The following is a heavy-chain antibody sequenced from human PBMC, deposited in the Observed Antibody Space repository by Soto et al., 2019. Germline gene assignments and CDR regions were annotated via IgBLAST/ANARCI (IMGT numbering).Heavy chain of an antibody. V-gene: IGHV1-69*06. CDR2: IIPIFGTA. D-gene: IGHD5-18*01. Sequence: ASVKVSCKASGGTFSSYAISWVRQAPGQGLEWMGGIIPIFGTANYAQKFQGRVTITADKSTSTAYMELSSLRSEDTAVYYCARAIGTAMVPSYYGMDVWGQVTTVTVFS. CDR1: GGTFSSYA. J-gene: IGHJ6*02. CDR3: ARAIGTAMVPSYYGMDV.